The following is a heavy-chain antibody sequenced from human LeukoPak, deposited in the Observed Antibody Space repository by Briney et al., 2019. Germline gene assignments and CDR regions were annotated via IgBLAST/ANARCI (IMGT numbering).Heavy chain of an antibody. CDR1: GFSFTTYA. J-gene: IGHJ4*02. Sequence: PGGSLRLSCTASGFSFTTYAMSWVRQAPGKGLEWVSAISDSGDSTSYADSVKGRFTISRDNSNNTLYLQMNSLRAEDTAIYYCAKAGSSGWSYFEYWGRGTLVTVSS. CDR3: AKAGSSGWSYFEY. CDR2: ISDSGDST. V-gene: IGHV3-23*01. D-gene: IGHD6-19*01.